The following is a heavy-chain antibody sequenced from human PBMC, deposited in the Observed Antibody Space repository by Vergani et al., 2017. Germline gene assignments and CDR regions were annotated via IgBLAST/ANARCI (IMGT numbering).Heavy chain of an antibody. CDR2: IIPIFGTA. J-gene: IGHJ3*02. Sequence: QVQLVQSGAEVKKPGSSVKVSCKASGGTFSSYAISWVRQAPGQGLEWMGGIIPIFGTANYAQKFQGRVTITADESTSTAYMELSSLRSEDTAVYYCARRNDYVWGSYRYGAFDIWGQGTMVTVSS. CDR3: ARRNDYVWGSYRYGAFDI. CDR1: GGTFSSYA. D-gene: IGHD3-16*02. V-gene: IGHV1-69*01.